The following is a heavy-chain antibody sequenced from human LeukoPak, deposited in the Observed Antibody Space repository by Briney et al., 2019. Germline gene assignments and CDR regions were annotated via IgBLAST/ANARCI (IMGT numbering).Heavy chain of an antibody. CDR2: IYGDDET. CDR3: ATLSVDIVVVPAAMPRSVDY. J-gene: IGHJ4*02. Sequence: GGSLRLSCAASGFTITTNYMNWVRQAPGKGLEWVSVIYGDDETNYADSVKGRFTISRDNSKNTLYLQMNSLRAEDTAVYYCATLSVDIVVVPAAMPRSVDYWGQGTLVTVSS. V-gene: IGHV3-53*01. D-gene: IGHD2-2*01. CDR1: GFTITTNY.